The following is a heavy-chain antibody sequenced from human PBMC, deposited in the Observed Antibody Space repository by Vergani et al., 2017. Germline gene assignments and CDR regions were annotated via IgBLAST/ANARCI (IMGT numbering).Heavy chain of an antibody. D-gene: IGHD3-10*01. Sequence: VQLVESGGGVVQPGRSLRLSCAASGFTFSSYSMNWVRQAPGKGLEWVSSISSSSSYIYYADSVKGRFTISRDNAKNSLYLQMNSLRAEDTAVYYCAGGAYYYGPNEAIDYWGQGSLVTVSS. CDR3: AGGAYYYGPNEAIDY. CDR1: GFTFSSYS. CDR2: ISSSSSYI. J-gene: IGHJ4*02. V-gene: IGHV3-21*01.